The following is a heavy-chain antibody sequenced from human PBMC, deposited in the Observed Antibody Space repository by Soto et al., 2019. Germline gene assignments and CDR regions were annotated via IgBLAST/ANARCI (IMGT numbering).Heavy chain of an antibody. CDR1: GGSISSGDYY. CDR2: IYYSGST. Sequence: SETLSPTCTVSGGSISSGDYYWSWIRQPPGKGLEWIGYIYYSGSTYYNPSLKSRVTISVDTSKNQFSLKLSSVTAADTAVYYCARGRYSGYARPFDPWGQGTLVTVSS. J-gene: IGHJ5*02. V-gene: IGHV4-30-4*01. CDR3: ARGRYSGYARPFDP. D-gene: IGHD5-12*01.